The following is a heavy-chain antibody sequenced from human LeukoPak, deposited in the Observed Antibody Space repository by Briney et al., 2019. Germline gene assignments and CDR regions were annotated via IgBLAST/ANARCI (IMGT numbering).Heavy chain of an antibody. CDR1: GFTFNSYP. V-gene: IGHV3-23*01. D-gene: IGHD2/OR15-2a*01. Sequence: GGSLRLSCAASGFTFNSYPMSWVRQAPWERLQWVSGISDSGGNTYYADSVRGRFTISRDNSKNTLYLQMNSLRAEDTAVYYCARDRSPSCFYSWGQGTLVIVSS. CDR2: ISDSGGNT. J-gene: IGHJ5*02. CDR3: ARDRSPSCFYS.